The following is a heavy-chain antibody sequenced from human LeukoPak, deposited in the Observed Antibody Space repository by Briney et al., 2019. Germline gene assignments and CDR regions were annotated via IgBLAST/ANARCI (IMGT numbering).Heavy chain of an antibody. Sequence: GGSLRLSCAASGFTFTNYWMSWVRQAPGKGLEWVANIKQDGSEKYYVDSVKGRFTISRDNAKNSLYLQMNSLRAEDTAVYYCARESKQQLALDYWGQGTLVTVSS. CDR1: GFTFTNYW. V-gene: IGHV3-7*01. CDR3: ARESKQQLALDY. D-gene: IGHD6-13*01. J-gene: IGHJ4*02. CDR2: IKQDGSEK.